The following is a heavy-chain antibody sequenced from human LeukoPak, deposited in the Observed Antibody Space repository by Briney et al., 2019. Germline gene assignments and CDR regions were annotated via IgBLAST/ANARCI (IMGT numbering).Heavy chain of an antibody. D-gene: IGHD2-2*01. CDR1: GFTFSSYW. CDR2: INHSGST. V-gene: IGHV4-34*01. J-gene: IGHJ4*02. CDR3: ARVVGYCSSTSCPDY. Sequence: GSLRLSCAASGFTFSSYWMQWVRQPPGKGLEWIGEINHSGSTNYNPSLKSRVTISVDTSKNQFSLKLSSVTAADTAVYYCARVVGYCSSTSCPDYWGQGTLVTVSS.